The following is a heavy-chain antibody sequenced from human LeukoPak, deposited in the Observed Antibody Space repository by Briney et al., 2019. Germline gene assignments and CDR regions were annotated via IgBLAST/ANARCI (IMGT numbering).Heavy chain of an antibody. D-gene: IGHD4-17*01. CDR1: GYTFTGYY. J-gene: IGHJ4*02. Sequence: ASVKVSCKASGYTFTGYYMHWVRQAPGQGLEWMGIINPSGGSTRYAQKFQGRVTMTRGTSTSTVYMELSSLRSEDTAVYYCARNPVTTKYFDYWGQGTLVTVSS. V-gene: IGHV1-46*01. CDR2: INPSGGST. CDR3: ARNPVTTKYFDY.